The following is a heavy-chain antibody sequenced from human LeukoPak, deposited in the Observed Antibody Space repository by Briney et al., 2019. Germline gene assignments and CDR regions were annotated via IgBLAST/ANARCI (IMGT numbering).Heavy chain of an antibody. CDR3: ARGVVATSELDY. CDR2: IYYSGST. V-gene: IGHV4-30-4*01. Sequence: SETLSLTCTVSGGSISSGDYYWSWIRQPPGKGLEWIGYIYYSGSTYYNPSLKSRVTISVGTSKNQFSLKLSSVTAADTAVYYCARGVVATSELDYWGQGTLVTVSS. D-gene: IGHD5-12*01. CDR1: GGSISSGDYY. J-gene: IGHJ4*02.